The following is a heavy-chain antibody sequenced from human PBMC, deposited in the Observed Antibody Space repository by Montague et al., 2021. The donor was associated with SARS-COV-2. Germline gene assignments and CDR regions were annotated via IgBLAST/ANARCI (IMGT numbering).Heavy chain of an antibody. CDR3: ASTTSRLWWCLDY. D-gene: IGHD2-21*01. CDR1: GFTFSSHA. J-gene: IGHJ4*02. V-gene: IGHV3-23*01. Sequence: SLRLSCAASGFTFSSHAMSWVRQAPGKGLEWVSAISGSGCSTYYADSVKGRFTISRDNSKNTLYLQMNSLRAEDTAVYYCASTTSRLWWCLDYWGQGTLVTVSS. CDR2: ISGSGCST.